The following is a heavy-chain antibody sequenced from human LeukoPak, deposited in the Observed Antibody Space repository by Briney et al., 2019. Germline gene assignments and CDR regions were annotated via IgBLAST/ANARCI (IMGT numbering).Heavy chain of an antibody. CDR1: GFTFSSYS. Sequence: GGSLRLSCAASGFTFSSYSMNWVRQAPGKGLEWVSYISSSSSTIYYADSVKGRFTISRDNAKNSLYLQMNSLRAEDTAVYYCARDPGIAAPTFDYWGQGTLVTVSS. CDR2: ISSSSSTI. D-gene: IGHD6-6*01. J-gene: IGHJ4*02. V-gene: IGHV3-48*01. CDR3: ARDPGIAAPTFDY.